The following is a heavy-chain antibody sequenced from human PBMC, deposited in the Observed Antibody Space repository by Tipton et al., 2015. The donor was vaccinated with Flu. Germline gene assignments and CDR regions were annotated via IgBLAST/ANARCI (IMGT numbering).Heavy chain of an antibody. D-gene: IGHD3-10*01. V-gene: IGHV4-4*07. CDR3: ARGSGSGTYVIFDY. CDR2: IYSSGIT. J-gene: IGHJ4*02. CDR1: GGSLSSFY. Sequence: GLVKPSETLSLTCTVSGGSLSSFYWSWIRQPAGKGLEWIGRIYSSGITKYNPSLKSRVTMSVDTSKNQFSLSLNSVTAADTAVYYCARGSGSGTYVIFDYWGQGTLVTVSS.